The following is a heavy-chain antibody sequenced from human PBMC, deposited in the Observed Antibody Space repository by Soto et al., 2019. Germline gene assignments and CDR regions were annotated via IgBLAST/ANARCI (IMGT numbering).Heavy chain of an antibody. D-gene: IGHD6-13*01. V-gene: IGHV4-59*01. CDR1: GGSINPYY. CDR3: ARVSDNPFSGYYRSWIFDS. J-gene: IGHJ4*02. Sequence: SETLSLTCTVSGGSINPYYWSWIRQPPGKGLEWIGYIYYSGSTNYNPSLKSRVTISVDTSKNQFSLKLTSVTAADTALYYCARVSDNPFSGYYRSWIFDSGGQGSLVTVSS. CDR2: IYYSGST.